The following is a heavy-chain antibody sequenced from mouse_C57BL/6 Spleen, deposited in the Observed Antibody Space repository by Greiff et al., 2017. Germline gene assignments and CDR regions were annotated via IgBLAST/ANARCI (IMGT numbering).Heavy chain of an antibody. V-gene: IGHV1-26*01. CDR2: INPNNGGT. D-gene: IGHD2-3*01. Sequence: VQLQQSGPELVKPGASVKISCKASGYTFTDYYMNWVKQSHGKSLEWIGDINPNNGGTSYNQKFKGKATLTVDKSSSTAYMELRSLTSEDSAVYYCERLGYDGYYDYCGQGTTLTVSS. J-gene: IGHJ2*01. CDR1: GYTFTDYY. CDR3: ERLGYDGYYDY.